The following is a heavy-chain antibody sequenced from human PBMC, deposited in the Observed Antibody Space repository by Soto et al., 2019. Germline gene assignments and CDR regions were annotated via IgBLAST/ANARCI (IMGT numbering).Heavy chain of an antibody. CDR2: IYYSGST. V-gene: IGHV4-59*01. CDR3: ARGTLSDFQH. D-gene: IGHD1-1*01. CDR1: GGSISSYY. J-gene: IGHJ1*01. Sequence: QVQLQESGPGLVKPSETLSLTCTVSGGSISSYYWSWIRQPPGKGLEWIGYIYYSGSTNYNPSLKXXVXIXXDTSKNQSALKLSSVTAADTAVYYCARGTLSDFQHWGQGTLVTVSS.